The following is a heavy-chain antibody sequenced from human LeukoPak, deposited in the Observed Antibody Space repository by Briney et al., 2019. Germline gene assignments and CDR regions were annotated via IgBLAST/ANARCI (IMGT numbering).Heavy chain of an antibody. J-gene: IGHJ4*02. CDR2: IYPGDSDT. CDR3: ARRQGCSSTSCPPDS. V-gene: IGHV5-51*01. Sequence: PGESLQISCKGSGYSFSTYWIGWVRQMPGKGLEWMGIIYPGDSDTRYSPSFQGQVTISADKSINTAYLQWSSLKASDTAMYYCARRQGCSSTSCPPDSWGQGTLVTVSS. CDR1: GYSFSTYW. D-gene: IGHD2-2*01.